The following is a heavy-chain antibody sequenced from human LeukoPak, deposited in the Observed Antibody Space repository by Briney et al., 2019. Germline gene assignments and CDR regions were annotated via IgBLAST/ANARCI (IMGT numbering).Heavy chain of an antibody. D-gene: IGHD3-3*01. CDR3: ARDRGGYYDFWSGYLSFDY. CDR1: GGTFSSYA. J-gene: IGHJ4*02. CDR2: IIPIFGTA. Sequence: GASVKVSCKASGGTFSSYAISWVRQAPGQGLEWMGRIIPIFGTASYAQKFQGRVTITTDESTSTAYMELSSLRSEDTAVYYCARDRGGYYDFWSGYLSFDYWGQGTLVTVSS. V-gene: IGHV1-69*05.